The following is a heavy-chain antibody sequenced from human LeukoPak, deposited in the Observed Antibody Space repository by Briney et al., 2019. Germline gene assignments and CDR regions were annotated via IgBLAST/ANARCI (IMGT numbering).Heavy chain of an antibody. CDR2: IYYSGST. D-gene: IGHD3-10*01. V-gene: IGHV4-4*02. Sequence: PSETLSLTCAVSGGSISSSNWWTWVRQSPGKGLEWIGEIYYSGSTNYKPSLKSRVTISVDRSKKQFSLKLSSVTAADTAVYYCARTYYGSGSLYYYYYYMDVWGKGTTVTVSS. J-gene: IGHJ6*03. CDR1: GGSISSSNW. CDR3: ARTYYGSGSLYYYYYYMDV.